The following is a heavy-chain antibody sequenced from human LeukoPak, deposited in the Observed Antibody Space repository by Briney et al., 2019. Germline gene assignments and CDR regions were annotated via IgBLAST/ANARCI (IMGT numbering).Heavy chain of an antibody. D-gene: IGHD6-13*01. Sequence: GGSLRLSCAASGFTFSSYWMHWVRQAPGKGLVWVSRINSDGSSTSYADSVKGRFTISRDNAKNTLYLQMNSLRAEDTAVYYCARAEADSSSWYYYYGMDVWGQGTTVTVSS. V-gene: IGHV3-74*01. J-gene: IGHJ6*02. CDR2: INSDGSST. CDR1: GFTFSSYW. CDR3: ARAEADSSSWYYYYGMDV.